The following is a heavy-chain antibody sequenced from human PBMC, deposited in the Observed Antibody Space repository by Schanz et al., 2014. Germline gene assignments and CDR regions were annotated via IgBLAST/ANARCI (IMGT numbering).Heavy chain of an antibody. CDR2: ISYDGNNK. CDR3: AREIPAGGHFDY. V-gene: IGHV3-30*19. Sequence: QVQLVESGGGVVQRGGSLRLSCAASGFIFSNYGMHWVRQAPGKGLEWVALISYDGNNKYYAASVKGRFTISRDNSKNPLYLRMISLSAEDTAMFYCAREIPAGGHFDYWGQGTLVPVSS. CDR1: GFIFSNYG. D-gene: IGHD2-15*01. J-gene: IGHJ4*02.